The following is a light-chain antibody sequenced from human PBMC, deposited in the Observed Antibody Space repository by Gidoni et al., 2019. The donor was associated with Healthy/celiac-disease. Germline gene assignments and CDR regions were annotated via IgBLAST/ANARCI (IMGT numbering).Light chain of an antibody. CDR2: YDS. V-gene: IGLV3-21*04. Sequence: SYVLTQPPPVSVAPGKKARITFGGNNIGSKSVHWYQQKPGQAPVLVIYYDSDRPSGIPERFSGSNSGNTATLTISRVEAGDEADYYCQVWDSSSDHVVFGGGTKLTVL. CDR3: QVWDSSSDHVV. J-gene: IGLJ2*01. CDR1: NIGSKS.